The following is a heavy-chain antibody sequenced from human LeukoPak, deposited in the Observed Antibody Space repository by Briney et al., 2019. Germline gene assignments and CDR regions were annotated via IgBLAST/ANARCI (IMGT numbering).Heavy chain of an antibody. D-gene: IGHD3-10*01. Sequence: GGSLRLSCAASGFSLTSYWMHWVRQAPGKGLVWVSFINLDGSGTTYADSVKGRFTISRDNAKNTLFLQMNSLRAEDTAVYYCSRAYDSGTYSSFDSWGQGTLVTVTS. J-gene: IGHJ4*02. CDR2: INLDGSGT. V-gene: IGHV3-74*01. CDR1: GFSLTSYW. CDR3: SRAYDSGTYSSFDS.